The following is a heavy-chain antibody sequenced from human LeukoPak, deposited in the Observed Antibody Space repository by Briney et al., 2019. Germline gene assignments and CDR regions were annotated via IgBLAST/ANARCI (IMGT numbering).Heavy chain of an antibody. J-gene: IGHJ5*02. CDR2: VYPSGST. Sequence: SDTLSLTCSLSGGSISIGSYYWSWIRQPAGKGLEWIGRVYPSGSTSYNPSFKTRVSISIDTFKNQYTLNLSSVTAADPAVYYCAKDMGPPYSNLIGDWFDPWGQGLLVTVSS. CDR3: AKDMGPPYSNLIGDWFDP. CDR1: GGSISIGSYY. V-gene: IGHV4-61*02. D-gene: IGHD5-18*01.